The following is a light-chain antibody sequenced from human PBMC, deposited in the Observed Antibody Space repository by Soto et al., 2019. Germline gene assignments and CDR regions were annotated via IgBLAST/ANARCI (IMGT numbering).Light chain of an antibody. CDR2: AAS. CDR3: QQYNSWPSIT. Sequence: EIVMTQSPATLSASPGERATLSCRASQSVSRNLAWYQQKPGQAPRLLINAASTGATGIPARFSGSGSGTEFTLTISSLQSEDFAFYYCQQYNSWPSITFGQGTRLEI. CDR1: QSVSRN. V-gene: IGKV3-15*01. J-gene: IGKJ5*01.